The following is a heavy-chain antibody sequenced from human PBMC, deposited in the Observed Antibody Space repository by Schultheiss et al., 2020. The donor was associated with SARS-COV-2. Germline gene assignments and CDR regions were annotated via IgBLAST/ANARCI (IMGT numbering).Heavy chain of an antibody. CDR3: ASCGASCHYYGMDV. V-gene: IGHV3-30*04. Sequence: GGSLRLSCAASGLTFNRHAMHWVRQAPGKGLEWVAVISNDGSNKDYADSVKGRFTISRDNSKNTLYLQMNSLRAEDTAVYYCASCGASCHYYGMDVWGQGTTVTVSS. J-gene: IGHJ6*02. CDR2: ISNDGSNK. D-gene: IGHD2-2*01. CDR1: GLTFNRHA.